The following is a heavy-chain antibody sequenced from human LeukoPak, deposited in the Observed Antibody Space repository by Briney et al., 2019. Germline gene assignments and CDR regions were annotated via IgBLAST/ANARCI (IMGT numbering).Heavy chain of an antibody. CDR3: ARDVEGATTYFDY. CDR2: INPSGGRT. J-gene: IGHJ4*02. Sequence: ASVKVSCKASGYTFTSYYMHWVRQAPGQGLEWMGIINPSGGRTGYAQKFQGRVTMTRDTSTTTVYMELSSLRSQDTAVYYCARDVEGATTYFDYWGQGTLVTVSS. V-gene: IGHV1-46*01. CDR1: GYTFTSYY. D-gene: IGHD1-26*01.